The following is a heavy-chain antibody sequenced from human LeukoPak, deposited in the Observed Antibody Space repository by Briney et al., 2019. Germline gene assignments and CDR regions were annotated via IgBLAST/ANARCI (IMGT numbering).Heavy chain of an antibody. CDR3: ARDLYCSTYSCSFAN. J-gene: IGHJ4*02. Sequence: SQTLSLTCAISGDSVFRDGVAWNWIRQSTSRGLEWLGRTYYRSQWFREYAESVKSRITLDPDTSKNQFSLQLNSVTPEDTAVYYCARDLYCSTYSCSFANWGQGVLVTVSS. D-gene: IGHD6-6*01. CDR1: GDSVFRDGVA. CDR2: TYYRSQWFR. V-gene: IGHV6-1*01.